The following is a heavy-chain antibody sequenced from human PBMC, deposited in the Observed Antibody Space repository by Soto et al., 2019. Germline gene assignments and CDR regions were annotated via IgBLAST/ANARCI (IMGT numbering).Heavy chain of an antibody. D-gene: IGHD3-10*01. J-gene: IGHJ6*03. Sequence: EVQLVESGGGLVQPGGSLRLSCAASGFTFSSYWMHWVRQTPGEGLVWVSRIKSDGSTTNYADSVKGRFTISRDNARNTLYLQMNSLRVEDTGLYYCARGAGGYYYMDVWGKGTTVTVSS. CDR1: GFTFSSYW. CDR2: IKSDGSTT. V-gene: IGHV3-74*01. CDR3: ARGAGGYYYMDV.